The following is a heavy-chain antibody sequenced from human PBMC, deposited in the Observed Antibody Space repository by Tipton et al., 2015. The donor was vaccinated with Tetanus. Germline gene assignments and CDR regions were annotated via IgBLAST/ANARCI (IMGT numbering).Heavy chain of an antibody. CDR2: IYYSGST. CDR1: GGSISSGDYY. CDR3: ARGITPDAFDI. V-gene: IGHV4-30-4*01. Sequence: TLFLTCTVSGGSISSGDYYWSWIRQPPGKGLEWIGYIYYSGSTYYNPSLKSRVTISVDTSKNQFSLKLSSVTAADTAVYYCARGITPDAFDIWGQGTMVTVSS. J-gene: IGHJ3*02. D-gene: IGHD3-16*01.